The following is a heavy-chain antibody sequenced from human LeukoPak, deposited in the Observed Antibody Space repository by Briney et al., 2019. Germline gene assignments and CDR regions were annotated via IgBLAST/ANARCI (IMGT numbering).Heavy chain of an antibody. Sequence: ASVNVSCKASGYTFTSYGISWVRQAPGQGLEWMGWISAYNGNTNYAQKLQGRVTMTTDTSTSTAYMELRSLRSDDTAVYYCARDTYIVVVPAAMNLGFDYWGQGTLVTVSS. CDR3: ARDTYIVVVPAAMNLGFDY. D-gene: IGHD2-2*01. V-gene: IGHV1-18*01. CDR2: ISAYNGNT. J-gene: IGHJ4*02. CDR1: GYTFTSYG.